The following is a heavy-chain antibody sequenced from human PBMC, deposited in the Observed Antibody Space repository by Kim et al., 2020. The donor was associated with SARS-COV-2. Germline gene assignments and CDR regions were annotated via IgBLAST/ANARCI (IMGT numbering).Heavy chain of an antibody. CDR3: ARTTHEYSSSWSHGIYYYGMDV. V-gene: IGHV3-66*02. D-gene: IGHD6-13*01. CDR2: IYSGGST. CDR1: GFTVSSNY. J-gene: IGHJ6*02. Sequence: GGSLILSCAASGFTVSSNYMSWVRQAPGKGLEWVSVIYSGGSTYYADSVKGRFTISRDNSKNTLYLQMNSLRAEDTAVYYCARTTHEYSSSWSHGIYYYGMDVWGQGTTVTVSS.